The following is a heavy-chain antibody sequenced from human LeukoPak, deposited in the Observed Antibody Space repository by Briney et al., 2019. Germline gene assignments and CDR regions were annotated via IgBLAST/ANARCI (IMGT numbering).Heavy chain of an antibody. V-gene: IGHV3-30*19. J-gene: IGHJ4*02. Sequence: GRSLRLSCAASGFTFSSYGMHWVRQAPGKGLEWVAVIWYDGSNKYYADSVKGRFTISRDNSKNTLYLQMNSLRAEDTAVYYCATLTADINFDYWGQGTLVTVSS. CDR2: IWYDGSNK. CDR3: ATLTADINFDY. CDR1: GFTFSSYG. D-gene: IGHD2-15*01.